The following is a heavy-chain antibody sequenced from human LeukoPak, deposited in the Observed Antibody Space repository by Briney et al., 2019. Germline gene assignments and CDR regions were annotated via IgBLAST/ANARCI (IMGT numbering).Heavy chain of an antibody. D-gene: IGHD3-10*01. V-gene: IGHV4-39*01. CDR3: ARHYYGSGAHDY. CDR1: GVSISSSSYF. J-gene: IGHJ4*02. Sequence: PSETLSLIYTVSGVSISSSSYFWGWIRQPPGKGLEWIGSIYYSGSTYYDPSLKSRVTISVDTSKSQFSLKLSSVNAADTAVYYCARHYYGSGAHDYWGQGTLVTVSS. CDR2: IYYSGST.